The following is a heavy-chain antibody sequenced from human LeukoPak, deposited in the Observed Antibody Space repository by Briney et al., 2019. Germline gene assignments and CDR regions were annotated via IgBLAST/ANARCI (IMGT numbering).Heavy chain of an antibody. J-gene: IGHJ5*02. D-gene: IGHD3-22*01. CDR3: ARGRPGYYYDSSGYYYGFNWFDR. Sequence: SETLSLTCAVYGGSFSGYYWSWIRQPPGKGLEWVGEINHSGSTNYNPSLKSRVTISVDTSKTQFSLKLSSVTAADTAVYYCARGRPGYYYDSSGYYYGFNWFDRWGQGTLVTVSS. V-gene: IGHV4-34*01. CDR2: INHSGST. CDR1: GGSFSGYY.